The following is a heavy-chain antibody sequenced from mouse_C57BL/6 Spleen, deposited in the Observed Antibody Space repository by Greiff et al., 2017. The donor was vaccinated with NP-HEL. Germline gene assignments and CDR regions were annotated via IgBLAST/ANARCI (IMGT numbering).Heavy chain of an antibody. CDR1: GYTFTDYY. J-gene: IGHJ4*01. D-gene: IGHD1-1*01. CDR2: INPNNGGT. CDR3: ARSSPPPVVATDAMDY. V-gene: IGHV1-26*01. Sequence: EVQLQQSGPELVKPGASVKISCKASGYTFTDYYMNWVKQSHGKSLEWIGDINPNNGGTSYNQKFKGKATLTVDKSSSTAYMELRSLTSEDSAVYYCARSSPPPVVATDAMDYWGQGTSVTVSA.